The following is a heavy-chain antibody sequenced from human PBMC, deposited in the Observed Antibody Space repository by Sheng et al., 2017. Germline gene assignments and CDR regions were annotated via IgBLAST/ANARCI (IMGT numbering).Heavy chain of an antibody. Sequence: QVQLEQSGAEVRKPGSSVRVSCKASEDTFTSYSISWVRQVPGQGLEWMGGIIPVFGIVNYAPKFKGRVTITADKSTSTAYIQLSSLTSDDTAVFYCARGTFVGVPANLFSGYYYYMDVWGKGTTVTVSS. CDR3: ARGTFVGVPANLFSGYYYYMDV. CDR2: IIPVFGIV. J-gene: IGHJ6*03. V-gene: IGHV1-69*14. D-gene: IGHD3-22*01. CDR1: EDTFTSYS.